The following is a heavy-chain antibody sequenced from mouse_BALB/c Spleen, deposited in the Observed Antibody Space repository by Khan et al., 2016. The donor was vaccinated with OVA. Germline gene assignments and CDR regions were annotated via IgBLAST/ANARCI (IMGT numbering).Heavy chain of an antibody. CDR3: ARNGYFGNDFDS. CDR1: GYTFTNYW. Sequence: QVQLQQSGAELVKPGASVKLSCKASGYTFTNYWVHWVKQRPGQGLEWIGEIYPSDGRTNYNEKFKSKATLTVDKSSSTAYMQLSSLTSANSAIYFCARNGYFGNDFDSWGQGTTLTVSS. V-gene: IGHV1S81*02. CDR2: IYPSDGRT. J-gene: IGHJ2*01. D-gene: IGHD2-1*01.